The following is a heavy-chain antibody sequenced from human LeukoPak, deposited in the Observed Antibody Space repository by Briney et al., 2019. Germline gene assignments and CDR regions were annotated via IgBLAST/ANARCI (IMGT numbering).Heavy chain of an antibody. J-gene: IGHJ4*02. Sequence: GASVKVSCKASGYTFTSNGISWVRQVPGQGLEWMGWISAYNNNTNYAQKFQGRVTMTTDTSTSTAHMELRSLRSDDTAVYYCARDQQWLDPARHGFDYWGQGTLVTVSS. CDR3: ARDQQWLDPARHGFDY. CDR2: ISAYNNNT. V-gene: IGHV1-18*01. D-gene: IGHD6-19*01. CDR1: GYTFTSNG.